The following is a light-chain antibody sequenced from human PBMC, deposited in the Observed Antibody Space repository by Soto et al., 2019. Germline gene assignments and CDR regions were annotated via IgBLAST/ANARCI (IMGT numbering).Light chain of an antibody. V-gene: IGKV1-8*01. CDR3: QQYYSYPHT. J-gene: IGKJ2*01. CDR2: AAS. Sequence: AIRMTQSPSSFSASTGDRVTITCRASQGISSYLAWDQQKPGKAPKLLIYAASTWQSGVPSRFTGSGSRTDFTLTISCLQSEDLATYYCQQYYSYPHTCGQGTKLEIK. CDR1: QGISSY.